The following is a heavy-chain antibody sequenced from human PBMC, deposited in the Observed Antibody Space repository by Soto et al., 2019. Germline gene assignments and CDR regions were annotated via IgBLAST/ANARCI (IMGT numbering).Heavy chain of an antibody. D-gene: IGHD2-21*01. V-gene: IGHV2-5*02. J-gene: IGHJ4*02. CDR2: IYWDDDK. CDR3: AHSPIHRFGDN. Sequence: QITLKESGPTLVKPTQTLTLTCTFSGFSLTTTEVGVGWIRQPPGKALEWLALIYWDDDKSYNPSLKSRLTITKDTSKNQVVFTMTNMDPVDTATYYCAHSPIHRFGDNWGQGILVTVSS. CDR1: GFSLTTTEVG.